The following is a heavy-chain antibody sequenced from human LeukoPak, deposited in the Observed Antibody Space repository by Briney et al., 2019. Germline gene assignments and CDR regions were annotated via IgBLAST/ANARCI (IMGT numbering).Heavy chain of an antibody. CDR3: AREGQLELLFDY. Sequence: SGGSLRLSCAASGFTFSSYSMNWVRQAPGKGLEWVSYISSSSSSTIYYADSVKGRFTISRDNAKNSLYLQMNSLRAEDTAVYYCAREGQLELLFDYWGQGTLVTVSS. CDR2: ISSSSSSTI. J-gene: IGHJ4*02. V-gene: IGHV3-48*04. CDR1: GFTFSSYS. D-gene: IGHD1-7*01.